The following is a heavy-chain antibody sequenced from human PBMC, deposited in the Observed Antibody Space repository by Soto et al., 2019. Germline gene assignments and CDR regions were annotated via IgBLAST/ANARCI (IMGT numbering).Heavy chain of an antibody. D-gene: IGHD3-16*02. CDR1: GGSFSGYY. Sequence: ASETLSLTCAVYGGSFSGYYWSWIRQPPGKGLEWIGEINHSGSTNYNPSLKSRVTISVDTSKNQFSLKLSSVTAADTAVYYCARGGMITFGGVIVISPFDYWGQGTLVTVSS. CDR2: INHSGST. J-gene: IGHJ4*02. V-gene: IGHV4-34*01. CDR3: ARGGMITFGGVIVISPFDY.